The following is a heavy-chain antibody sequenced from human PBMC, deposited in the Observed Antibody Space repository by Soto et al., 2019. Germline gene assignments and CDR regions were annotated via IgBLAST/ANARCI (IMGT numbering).Heavy chain of an antibody. J-gene: IGHJ3*02. CDR3: ERPGTSSASFDI. D-gene: IGHD6-25*01. V-gene: IGHV4-4*07. CDR2: IYTSGST. CDR1: GGSISSYY. Sequence: SETLSRTCTVSGGSISSYYWSWIRQPAGKGLEWIGRIYTSGSTNYNPSLKSRVTMSVDTSKNQFSLKLSSVTAAATAVYYCERPGTSSASFDISGHGTMVTVSS.